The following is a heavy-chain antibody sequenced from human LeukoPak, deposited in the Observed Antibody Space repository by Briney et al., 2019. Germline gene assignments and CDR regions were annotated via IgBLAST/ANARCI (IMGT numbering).Heavy chain of an antibody. CDR2: IYHSGST. CDR1: GYSISSGYY. J-gene: IGHJ4*02. D-gene: IGHD6-19*01. Sequence: SETLSLTCAVSGYSISSGYYWGWIRQPPGKGLEWIGSIYHSGSTYYNPSLKSRVTISVDTSKNQFSLKLSSVTAADTAVYYCARRVVAVAGCFDYWGQGTLVTVSS. V-gene: IGHV4-38-2*01. CDR3: ARRVVAVAGCFDY.